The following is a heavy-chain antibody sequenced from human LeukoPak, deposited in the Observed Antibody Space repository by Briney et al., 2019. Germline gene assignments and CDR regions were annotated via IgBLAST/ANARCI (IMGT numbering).Heavy chain of an antibody. CDR3: TRAQFYYDSGSAY. J-gene: IGHJ4*02. V-gene: IGHV3-74*01. D-gene: IGHD3-10*01. CDR2: ISPDGSNS. Sequence: PGGSVRLSCAASGFTFSSFWMHWVRQAPGKGLVWVSRISPDGSNSNYADSVKGRFTISRDNAKSTLYLQMNSLRAEDTAVYYCTRAQFYYDSGSAYWGQGTLVTVST. CDR1: GFTFSSFW.